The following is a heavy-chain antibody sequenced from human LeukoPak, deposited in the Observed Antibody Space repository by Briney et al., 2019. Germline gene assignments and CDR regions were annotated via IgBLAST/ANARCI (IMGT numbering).Heavy chain of an antibody. CDR1: GVSITSISFY. V-gene: IGHV4-39*01. Sequence: PSETLSLTCTVSGVSITSISFYWGWMRQPPGKGLEWIASISYIGSTFYNPSLDGRVTISVDTSTYQFSLKLSSVTAADTAVYYCVRVYVGPSGDPRLDYWGQGTLVTVSS. J-gene: IGHJ4*02. CDR3: VRVYVGPSGDPRLDY. D-gene: IGHD3-16*01. CDR2: ISYIGST.